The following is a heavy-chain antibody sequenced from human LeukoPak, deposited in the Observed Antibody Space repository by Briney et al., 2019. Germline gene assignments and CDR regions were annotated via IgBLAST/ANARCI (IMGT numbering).Heavy chain of an antibody. D-gene: IGHD2-21*02. CDR1: GGSISSYY. J-gene: IGHJ4*02. CDR2: IYYSGST. CDR3: AREPSALAYCGGDCYSGGFEY. Sequence: SETLSLTCTVSGGSISSYYWSWIRQPPGKGLEWIGYIYYSGSTNYNPSLKSRVTISVDTSKNQFSLKLSSVTAADTAVYYCAREPSALAYCGGDCYSGGFEYWGQGTLVNGSS. V-gene: IGHV4-59*01.